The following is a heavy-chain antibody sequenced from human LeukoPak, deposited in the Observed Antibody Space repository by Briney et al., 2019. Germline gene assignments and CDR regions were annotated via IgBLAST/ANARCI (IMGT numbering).Heavy chain of an antibody. CDR3: ARVGRIYDILTGYHYYFDY. CDR1: LGSISSYY. V-gene: IGHV4-59*01. D-gene: IGHD3-9*01. J-gene: IGHJ4*02. Sequence: PSLTLSLTCTVSLGSISSYYWSWIRQPPGTGLEWIGYIYYIGSTNYHPSLNTRVTISVDTSKNQFSLKLSSVPAADTAVYSCARVGRIYDILTGYHYYFDYWGQGTLVTVSS. CDR2: IYYIGST.